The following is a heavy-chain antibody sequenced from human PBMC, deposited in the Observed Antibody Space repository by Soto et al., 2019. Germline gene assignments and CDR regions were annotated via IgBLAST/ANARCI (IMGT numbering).Heavy chain of an antibody. CDR2: VYDSGRS. D-gene: IGHD6-19*01. Sequence: QMVLQESGPGLVKPSETLSLTCNVSGGSISSFYWTWIRQPAGGRLEWIGRVYDSGRSNYNPSLKTRTTMSLHRSRSQFSLSLYSVTAADTAVYYCARGVAETDFYPWANWFDLWGKGILVTVSS. CDR1: GGSISSFY. J-gene: IGHJ5*02. CDR3: ARGVAETDFYPWANWFDL. V-gene: IGHV4-4*07.